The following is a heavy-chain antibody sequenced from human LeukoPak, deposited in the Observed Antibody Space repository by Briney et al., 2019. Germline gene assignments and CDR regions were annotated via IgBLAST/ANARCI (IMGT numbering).Heavy chain of an antibody. CDR2: ISVYNGNT. J-gene: IGHJ4*02. Sequence: SSAKVSCKASGYTFTSHAISWVRQAPGQGLQRRGWISVYNGNTNYAQKLEGRVTMTTDTSPSTAYMELRSLRSDDTAVYYCARGVAAAEYYFDYWGQGTLVTVSS. V-gene: IGHV1-18*01. CDR1: GYTFTSHA. CDR3: ARGVAAAEYYFDY. D-gene: IGHD6-13*01.